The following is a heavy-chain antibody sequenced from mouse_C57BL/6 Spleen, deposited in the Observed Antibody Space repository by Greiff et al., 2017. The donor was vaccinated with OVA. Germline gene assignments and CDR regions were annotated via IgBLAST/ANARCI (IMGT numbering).Heavy chain of an antibody. D-gene: IGHD2-5*01. J-gene: IGHJ1*03. Sequence: QVQLKESGPELVKPGASVKLSCKASGYAFSSSWLNWVKQRPGKGLEWIGRIYPGDGDTNYNGKFKGKATLTADKSSSTAYLQLSSLTSEDSAVYFCARDYYSNFHWYFDVWGTGTTVTVSS. CDR2: IYPGDGDT. V-gene: IGHV1-82*01. CDR1: GYAFSSSW. CDR3: ARDYYSNFHWYFDV.